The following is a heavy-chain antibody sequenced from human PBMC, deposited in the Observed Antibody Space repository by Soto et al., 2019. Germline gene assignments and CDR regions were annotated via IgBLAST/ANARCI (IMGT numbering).Heavy chain of an antibody. CDR3: ARDSASYSSSSGSYWYFDL. CDR1: GFTFSSYS. J-gene: IGHJ2*01. CDR2: TSSGSATI. D-gene: IGHD6-6*01. Sequence: EVQLVESGGGLVQPGGSLRLSCAASGFTFSSYSMNWVRQAPGKGLEWVSYTSSGSATIYYADSVKGRFTISRDNAKNSLYLQRNSLRDEDTAVYYCARDSASYSSSSGSYWYFDLWGRGTLVAVSS. V-gene: IGHV3-48*02.